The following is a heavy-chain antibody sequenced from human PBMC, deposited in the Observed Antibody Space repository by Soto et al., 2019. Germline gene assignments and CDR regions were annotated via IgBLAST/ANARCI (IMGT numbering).Heavy chain of an antibody. CDR3: ARQYCSSTSCYYYYGMDV. D-gene: IGHD2-2*01. CDR1: GYSFTSYW. CDR2: IDPSDSYT. J-gene: IGHJ6*02. V-gene: IGHV5-10-1*01. Sequence: PGESLKISCKGSGYSFTSYWISWVRQMPGKGLEWMGRIDPSDSYTNYSPSFQGHVTISADKSISTAYLQWSSLKASDTAMYYCARQYCSSTSCYYYYGMDVWGQGTTVTVSS.